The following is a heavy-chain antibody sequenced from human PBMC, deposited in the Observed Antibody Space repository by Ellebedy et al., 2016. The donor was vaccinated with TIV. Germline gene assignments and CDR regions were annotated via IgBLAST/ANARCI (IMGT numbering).Heavy chain of an antibody. CDR1: GFTFSSYS. CDR3: AKGLYGGLVDIVVVVADYYYYGMDV. V-gene: IGHV3-30*02. J-gene: IGHJ6*02. CDR2: MWYDGSHK. Sequence: GESLKISCAASGFTFSSYSMNWVRQAPGKGLEWVTYMWYDGSHKNYADSVKGRFTISRDNSKNTLYLQMNSLSAEDTAVYYCAKGLYGGLVDIVVVVADYYYYGMDVWGQGTTVTVSS. D-gene: IGHD2-15*01.